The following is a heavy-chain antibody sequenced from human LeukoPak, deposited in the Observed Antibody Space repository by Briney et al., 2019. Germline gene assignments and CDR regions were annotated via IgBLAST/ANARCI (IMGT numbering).Heavy chain of an antibody. CDR1: GFTFSTYS. CDR2: ISGSSSSSDGGGT. J-gene: IGHJ6*02. CDR3: ARDSVSGSNWNYVLYYYYGMDV. D-gene: IGHD1-7*01. V-gene: IGHV3-48*02. Sequence: GGSLRLSCTASGFTFSTYSMNWVRQAPGRGLEWVSYISGSSSSSDGGGTQYADSVKGRFTISRDNDKNSLYLQMNSLRDEDTAVYYCARDSVSGSNWNYVLYYYYGMDVWGQGTTVTVSS.